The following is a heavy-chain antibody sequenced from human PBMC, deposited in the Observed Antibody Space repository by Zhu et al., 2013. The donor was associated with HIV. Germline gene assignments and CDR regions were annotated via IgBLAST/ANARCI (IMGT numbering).Heavy chain of an antibody. V-gene: IGHV1-18*01. J-gene: IGHJ6*02. CDR1: GYTFTSYG. Sequence: QVQLVQSGAEVKKPGASVKVSCKASGYTFTSYGITWVRQAPGQGLEWVGWISPWNGKTNYAQNLQGRVAMSTDTSTNTAYLELSSLRPADTAVYYCARESERMRNYYYGMDVWGQGTTVTVSS. CDR2: ISPWNGKT. CDR3: ARESERMRNYYYGMDV. D-gene: IGHD1-1*01.